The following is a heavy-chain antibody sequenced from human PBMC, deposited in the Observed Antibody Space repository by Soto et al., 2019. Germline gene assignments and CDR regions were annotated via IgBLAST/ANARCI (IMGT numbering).Heavy chain of an antibody. Sequence: QITLKESGPTLVKPTQTLTLTCTFSGFSLSTSGVSVGGIRQPPGKALEWRALIYWDDDKRYSPSLKSRLTSEKATAKNQVVLTITTVDHVDTATYYCGHRQGSRWSRFDYWGQGTLVTVSS. CDR3: GHRQGSRWSRFDY. D-gene: IGHD6-13*01. CDR2: IYWDDDK. V-gene: IGHV2-5*02. CDR1: GFSLSTSGVS. J-gene: IGHJ4*02.